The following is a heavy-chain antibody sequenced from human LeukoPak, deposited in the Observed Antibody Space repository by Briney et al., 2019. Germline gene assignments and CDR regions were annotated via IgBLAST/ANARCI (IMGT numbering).Heavy chain of an antibody. J-gene: IGHJ3*02. Sequence: GGSLRLSCAASGLTFSSYSMNWVRQAPGKGLEWVSYISSSSSTIYYADSVKGRFTISRDNAKNSLYLQMNSLRAEDTAVYYCARDSGWYGGDAFDIWGQGTMVTVSS. V-gene: IGHV3-48*01. D-gene: IGHD6-19*01. CDR2: ISSSSSTI. CDR3: ARDSGWYGGDAFDI. CDR1: GLTFSSYS.